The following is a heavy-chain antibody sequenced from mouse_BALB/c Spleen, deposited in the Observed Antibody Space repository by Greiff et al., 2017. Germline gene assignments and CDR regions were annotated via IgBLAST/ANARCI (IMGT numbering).Heavy chain of an antibody. CDR2: ISSGGSYT. J-gene: IGHJ4*01. CDR1: GFTFSSYT. CDR3: TRDRGEGGMDY. Sequence: DVQLVESGGGLVKPGGSLKLSCAASGFTFSSYTMSWVRQTPEKRLEWVATISSGGSYTYYPDSVKGRFTISRDNAKNTLYLQMSSLKSEDTAMYYCTRDRGEGGMDYWGQGTSVTVSS. D-gene: IGHD2-13*01. V-gene: IGHV5-6-4*01.